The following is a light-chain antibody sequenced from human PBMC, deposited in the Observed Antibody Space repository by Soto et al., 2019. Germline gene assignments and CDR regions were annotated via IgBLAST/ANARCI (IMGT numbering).Light chain of an antibody. CDR1: QSITNNY. J-gene: IGKJ1*01. V-gene: IGKV3-20*01. Sequence: IVLTHSPGTLSFCQSQRATLSCRASQSITNNYLAWYQQKPGRAHRLLIYGASSRATGIPDRFSGSGSGTDFTLTISRLEPEDFAMYYCQQYGSSWTFGQGTKVDIK. CDR3: QQYGSSWT. CDR2: GAS.